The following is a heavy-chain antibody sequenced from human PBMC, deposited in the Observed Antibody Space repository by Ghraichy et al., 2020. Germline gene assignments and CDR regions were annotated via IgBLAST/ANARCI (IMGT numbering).Heavy chain of an antibody. D-gene: IGHD4-17*01. CDR1: GGSISSSSYY. V-gene: IGHV4-39*01. CDR3: ARGPFDYGDSGSFDY. Sequence: SETLSLTCTVSGGSISSSSYYWGWIRQPPGKGLEWIGSIYYSGSTYYNPSLKSRVTISVDTSKNQFSLKLSSVTAADTAVYYCARGPFDYGDSGSFDYWGQGTLVTVSS. J-gene: IGHJ4*02. CDR2: IYYSGST.